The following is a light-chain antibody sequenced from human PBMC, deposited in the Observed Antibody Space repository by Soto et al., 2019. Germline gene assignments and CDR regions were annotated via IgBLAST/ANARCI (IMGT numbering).Light chain of an antibody. Sequence: QSVLTQPPSVSGAPGQKVTISCTGGSSNIGAGYDVNWYQQLPGTAPKLLIHGNSNRPSGVPDRFSGSKSGTSASLAITGLQAEDEADYFCQSYDSSLSGYVFGTGTKVT. CDR2: GNS. J-gene: IGLJ1*01. CDR1: SSNIGAGYD. V-gene: IGLV1-40*01. CDR3: QSYDSSLSGYV.